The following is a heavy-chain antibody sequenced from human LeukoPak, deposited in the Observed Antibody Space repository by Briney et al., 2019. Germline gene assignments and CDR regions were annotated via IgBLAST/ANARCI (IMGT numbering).Heavy chain of an antibody. J-gene: IGHJ4*02. CDR2: ISYDGSNK. D-gene: IGHD5-24*01. CDR3: AKANEVRQLKYFDY. CDR1: GFTFSSYG. V-gene: IGHV3-30*18. Sequence: GGSLRLSCAASGFTFSSYGMLWVRQAPGKGLEWVAVISYDGSNKYYADSVKGRFTISRDNSKNTLYLQMNSLRAEDTAVYYCAKANEVRQLKYFDYWGQGTLVTVSS.